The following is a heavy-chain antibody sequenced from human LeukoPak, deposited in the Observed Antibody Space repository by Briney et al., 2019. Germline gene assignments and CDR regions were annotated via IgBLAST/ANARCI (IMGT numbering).Heavy chain of an antibody. CDR3: ARSRSYDSSDNYYGYFQH. D-gene: IGHD3-22*01. Sequence: GASVKVSCKASGYTFTDFAISWVRQAPGQGLEWMGWINTYNDNTIYAQKFQGRVTMTTDTFTNTAYLELRRLRSDDTAVYYCARSRSYDSSDNYYGYFQHWGQGTLVTVSS. J-gene: IGHJ1*01. V-gene: IGHV1-18*01. CDR2: INTYNDNT. CDR1: GYTFTDFA.